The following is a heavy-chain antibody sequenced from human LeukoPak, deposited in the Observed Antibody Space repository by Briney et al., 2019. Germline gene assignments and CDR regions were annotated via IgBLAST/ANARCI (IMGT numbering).Heavy chain of an antibody. Sequence: SSVKVSCKASGASLKNFAISWVRQAPGQGPDWMGGFNHIYGTTNYAQKFQGRVTIAVDGSTNVAYLDLGSLTSDDTGVYFCARRAEWFSWPRLDAFDIWGQGTMVTVSS. D-gene: IGHD3-3*01. V-gene: IGHV1-69*01. CDR3: ARRAEWFSWPRLDAFDI. CDR2: FNHIYGTT. CDR1: GASLKNFA. J-gene: IGHJ3*02.